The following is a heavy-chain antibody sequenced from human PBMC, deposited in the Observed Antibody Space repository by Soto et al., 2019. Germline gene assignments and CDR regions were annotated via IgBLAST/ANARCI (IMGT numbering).Heavy chain of an antibody. CDR2: ISSNGGST. CDR3: VKEGGLNYYDSRGYVDY. D-gene: IGHD3-22*01. CDR1: GFTFSSYA. V-gene: IGHV3-64D*08. Sequence: GGSLRLSCSASGFTFSSYAMHWVRQAPGKGLEYVSAISSNGGSTYYADSVKGRFTISRDNSKNTLYLQMSSLRAEDTAVYYCVKEGGLNYYDSRGYVDYWGQGTLVTVSS. J-gene: IGHJ4*02.